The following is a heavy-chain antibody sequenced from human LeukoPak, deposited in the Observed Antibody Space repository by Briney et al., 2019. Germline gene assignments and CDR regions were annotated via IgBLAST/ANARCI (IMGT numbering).Heavy chain of an antibody. CDR2: FDPEDGET. J-gene: IGHJ6*02. Sequence: ASVKVSCKVSGYTLTELSMHWVRQAPGKGLEWMGGFDPEDGETIYAQKFQGRVTITADKSTSTAYMELSSLRSEDTAVYYCARNRPQQTYGMDVWGQGTTVTVSS. V-gene: IGHV1-24*01. CDR3: ARNRPQQTYGMDV. CDR1: GYTLTELS. D-gene: IGHD1/OR15-1a*01.